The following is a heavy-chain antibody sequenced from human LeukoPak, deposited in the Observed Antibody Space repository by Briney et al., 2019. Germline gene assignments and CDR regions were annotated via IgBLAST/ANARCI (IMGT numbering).Heavy chain of an antibody. Sequence: TLSLTCTVSGGSISSGGYYWSWIRQHPGKGLEWIGYIYYSGSTYYNPSLKSRVTISVDTSKNQFSLKLSSVTAADTAVYYCARVVAGYKYYYGMDVWGQGTTVTVSS. CDR3: ARVVAGYKYYYGMDV. D-gene: IGHD6-19*01. CDR1: GGSISSGGYY. V-gene: IGHV4-31*03. J-gene: IGHJ6*02. CDR2: IYYSGST.